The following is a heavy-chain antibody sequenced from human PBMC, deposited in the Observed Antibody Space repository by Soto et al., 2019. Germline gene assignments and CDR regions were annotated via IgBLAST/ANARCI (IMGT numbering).Heavy chain of an antibody. V-gene: IGHV1-18*01. D-gene: IGHD3-3*01. CDR1: GYTFSRYG. CDR2: ISAYNGNT. Sequence: VSVKVSCTAAGYTFSRYGISWVRQAPRQGLEWMGWISAYNGNTNYAQKLQGRVTMTTDTSTSTAYMELRSLRSDDTAVYYCARDLTYYDFWSGHRGYFDYWGQGTLVTVSS. J-gene: IGHJ4*02. CDR3: ARDLTYYDFWSGHRGYFDY.